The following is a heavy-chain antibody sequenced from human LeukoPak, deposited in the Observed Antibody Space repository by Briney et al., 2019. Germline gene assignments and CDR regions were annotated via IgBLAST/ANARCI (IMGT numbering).Heavy chain of an antibody. CDR3: ARVAEVGYSYGNSDY. D-gene: IGHD5-18*01. CDR1: GYTFTSYG. Sequence: ASVKVSCKASGYTFTSYGISWVRQAPGQGLEWMGWISAYNGNTNYAQKLQGRVTMTTDTSTSTAYMELRSLRSDDTAVYYCARVAEVGYSYGNSDYWGQGTLVTVSS. CDR2: ISAYNGNT. V-gene: IGHV1-18*01. J-gene: IGHJ4*02.